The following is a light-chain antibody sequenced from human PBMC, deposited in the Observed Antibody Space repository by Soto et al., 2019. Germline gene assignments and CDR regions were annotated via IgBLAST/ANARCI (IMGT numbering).Light chain of an antibody. CDR2: EVS. V-gene: IGLV2-14*01. J-gene: IGLJ3*02. Sequence: QSALTQPASVSGSPGQSITISCTGTSSDVGGYNYVSWYQQHPGKAPKLMIYEVSNRPSGVSNRFSGSKSGNTASLTISGLQAEYEADYYCSSYTSSSILVFGGGTKLTVL. CDR3: SSYTSSSILV. CDR1: SSDVGGYNY.